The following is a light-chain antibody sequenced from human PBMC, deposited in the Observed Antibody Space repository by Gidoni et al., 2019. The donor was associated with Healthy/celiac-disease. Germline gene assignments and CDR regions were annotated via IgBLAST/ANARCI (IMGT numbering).Light chain of an antibody. CDR1: QSISSY. CDR2: AAS. J-gene: IGKJ4*01. CDR3: QQSYSTPFT. V-gene: IGKV1-39*01. Sequence: DIQMTQSPSSLSASVGDRVTITCRASQSISSYLNWYQQKPGKAPKLLIYAASSLQSGVPSRFSGSGSGTEFTITISSLQPEDFATYYCQQSYSTPFTFGGGTKVEIK.